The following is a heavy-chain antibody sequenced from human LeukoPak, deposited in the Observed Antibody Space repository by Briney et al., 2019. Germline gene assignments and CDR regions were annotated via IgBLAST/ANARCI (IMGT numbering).Heavy chain of an antibody. Sequence: PGGSLRLSCAASGFTFSSYAMSWVRQAPGKGLEWISTISGSGSSTDFADPVKGRFTISRDNSKNTLNLQMNNLRAEDTAIYYCAPDPNKWLRNYWGQGTLVTVSS. V-gene: IGHV3-23*01. CDR2: ISGSGSST. D-gene: IGHD5-12*01. J-gene: IGHJ4*02. CDR3: APDPNKWLRNY. CDR1: GFTFSSYA.